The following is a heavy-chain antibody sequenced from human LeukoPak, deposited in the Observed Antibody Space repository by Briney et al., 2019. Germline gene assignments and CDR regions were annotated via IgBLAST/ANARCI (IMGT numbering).Heavy chain of an antibody. J-gene: IGHJ4*02. D-gene: IGHD3-3*01. CDR2: IYYSGST. CDR1: GGSISSSSYC. V-gene: IGHV4-39*07. Sequence: SETLSLTCTVSGGSISSSSYCWGWIRQPPGKGLEWIGSIYYSGSTYYNPSLKSRVTISVDTSKNQFSLKLSSVTAADTAVYYCARGHDFWSGPFDYWGQGTLVTVSS. CDR3: ARGHDFWSGPFDY.